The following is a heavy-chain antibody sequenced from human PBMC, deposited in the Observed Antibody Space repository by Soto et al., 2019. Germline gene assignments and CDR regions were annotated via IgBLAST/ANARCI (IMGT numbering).Heavy chain of an antibody. CDR2: ISYDGSTE. V-gene: IGHV3-30-3*01. J-gene: IGHJ4*02. CDR3: ARDWARAETGTFLLFY. Sequence: PVGSLRLSCAASGFTFSSYAMHWVRQAPGKGLEWVAVISYDGSTEYNADSVKGRFTISRNNSKNTLYLQMNSLTVEDTAVYYCARDWARAETGTFLLFYWGQGTLVTVSS. D-gene: IGHD6-13*01. CDR1: GFTFSSYA.